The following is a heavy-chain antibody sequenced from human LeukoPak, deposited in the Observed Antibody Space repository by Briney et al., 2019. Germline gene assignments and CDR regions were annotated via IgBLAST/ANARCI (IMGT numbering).Heavy chain of an antibody. V-gene: IGHV4-30-2*01. D-gene: IGHD2-2*01. CDR2: TYHSGST. J-gene: IGHJ5*02. CDR3: ARDGVSQGYCSSTSCPPGWFDP. Sequence: PSQTLSLTCTVSGGSISSGGYYWSWIRQPPGKGLEWIGYTYHSGSTYYNPSLKSRVTISVDRSKNQFSLKLSSVTAADTAVYYCARDGVSQGYCSSTSCPPGWFDPWGQGTLVTVSS. CDR1: GGSISSGGYY.